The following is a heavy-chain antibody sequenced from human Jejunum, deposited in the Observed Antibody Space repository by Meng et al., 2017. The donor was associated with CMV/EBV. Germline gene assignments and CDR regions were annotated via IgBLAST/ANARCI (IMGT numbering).Heavy chain of an antibody. J-gene: IGHJ6*02. V-gene: IGHV3-74*01. CDR3: ARANNHAMDV. CDR2: INSDGSST. CDR1: GLSVSSYW. Sequence: CAASGLSVSSYWMHWVRQAPGKGLVWVSRINSDGSSTTYADPVKGRFTFSRDNAKNTLYLQMNSLRAEDTAVYYCARANNHAMDVWGQGTTVTVSS. D-gene: IGHD1/OR15-1a*01.